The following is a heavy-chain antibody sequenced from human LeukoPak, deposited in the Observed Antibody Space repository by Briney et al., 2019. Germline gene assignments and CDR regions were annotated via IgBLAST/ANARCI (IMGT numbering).Heavy chain of an antibody. V-gene: IGHV3-23*01. CDR3: AKVSRRGGYCSSTSCYKGPFDY. CDR2: ISGSGGST. Sequence: GGSLRLSCAVSGFTVSNDYMSWARQAPGKGLEWVSAISGSGGSTYYADSVKGRFTIPRDNSKNTLYLQMNSLRAEDTAVYYCAKVSRRGGYCSSTSCYKGPFDYWGQGTLVTVSS. D-gene: IGHD2-2*02. J-gene: IGHJ4*02. CDR1: GFTVSNDY.